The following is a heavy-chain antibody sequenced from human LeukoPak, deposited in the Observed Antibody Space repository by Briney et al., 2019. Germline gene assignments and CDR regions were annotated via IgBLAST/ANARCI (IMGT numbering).Heavy chain of an antibody. V-gene: IGHV1-69*06. D-gene: IGHD6-13*01. J-gene: IGHJ5*02. CDR2: IIPIFGTA. CDR1: GYTFTSYY. Sequence: GASVKVSCKASGYTFTSYYMHWVRQAPGQGLEWMGGIIPIFGTANYAQKFQGRVTIAADKSTSTAYMELSSLRSEDTAVYYCAREYRVFKHNWFDPWGQGTLVTVSS. CDR3: AREYRVFKHNWFDP.